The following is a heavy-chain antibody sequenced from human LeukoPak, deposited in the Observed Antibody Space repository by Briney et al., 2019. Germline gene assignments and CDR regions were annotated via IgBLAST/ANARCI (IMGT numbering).Heavy chain of an antibody. CDR1: GFTFSNFW. CDR3: ATDRSGDLHAYFDY. D-gene: IGHD3-10*01. J-gene: IGHJ4*02. CDR2: IKVDGSEK. Sequence: GGSLRLSCVASGFTFSNFWMSWVRQAPGKGLEWVANIKVDGSEKYYADSVKGRFTISRDNAENSLYLQMNSLRAEDTAVYYCATDRSGDLHAYFDYWGQGTLVTVSS. V-gene: IGHV3-7*03.